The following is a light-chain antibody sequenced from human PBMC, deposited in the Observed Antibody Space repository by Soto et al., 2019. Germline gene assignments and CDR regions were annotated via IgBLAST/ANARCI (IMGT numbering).Light chain of an antibody. J-gene: IGKJ1*01. Sequence: AIRMTQSPSSLSASTGDRVTITCRASQDVGNNLVWYQQKPGKAPKVLIHAASTLQGGVSSRFSGSRSGTDFTLTINSLQSEDFATYYCQHYDTYPWTFGQGTKVEV. CDR3: QHYDTYPWT. V-gene: IGKV1-8*01. CDR2: AAS. CDR1: QDVGNN.